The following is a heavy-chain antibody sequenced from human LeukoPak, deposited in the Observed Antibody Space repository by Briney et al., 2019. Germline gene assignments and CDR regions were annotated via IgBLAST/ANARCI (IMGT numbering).Heavy chain of an antibody. V-gene: IGHV3-9*01. D-gene: IGHD6-19*01. CDR3: AKGVYSGGWYLFDY. CDR1: GFTFDDYA. J-gene: IGHJ4*02. Sequence: GRSLRLSCAASGFTFDDYAMHWVRQAPGKGLEWVSGISWNSGSIGYADSVKGRFTISRDNAKNSLYLQMNSLRAEDTALYYCAKGVYSGGWYLFDYWGQGTLVTVSS. CDR2: ISWNSGSI.